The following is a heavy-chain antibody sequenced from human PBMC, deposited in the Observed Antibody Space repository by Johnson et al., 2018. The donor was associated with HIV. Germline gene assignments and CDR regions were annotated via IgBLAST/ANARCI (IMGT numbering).Heavy chain of an antibody. CDR1: GFSVSSNY. CDR2: LFSGGDT. Sequence: GLVQPGGSLRLSCAASGFSVSSNYMTWVRQAPGKGLEWVSVLFSGGDTYYADSVRGRFTISRDNSKNTLYLQMNSLRAEDTAVYYCARDRYSSGWCLDAFDIWGQGTRVTVSS. J-gene: IGHJ3*02. CDR3: ARDRYSSGWCLDAFDI. V-gene: IGHV3-66*01. D-gene: IGHD6-19*01.